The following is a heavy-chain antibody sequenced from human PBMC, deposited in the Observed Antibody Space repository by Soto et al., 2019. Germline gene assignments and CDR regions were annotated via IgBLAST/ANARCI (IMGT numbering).Heavy chain of an antibody. D-gene: IGHD3-16*01. J-gene: IGHJ4*02. CDR3: ARDLGGPDY. V-gene: IGHV3-74*03. Sequence: GGSLRLSCAASGFSLSPYWMHWVRQVPGRGLEWVARLSSDGFGAAYADSVKGRFFISRDIARNTLSLRMNSLRADDTAVYYCARDLGGPDYWGRGTSVTVSS. CDR1: GFSLSPYW. CDR2: LSSDGFGA.